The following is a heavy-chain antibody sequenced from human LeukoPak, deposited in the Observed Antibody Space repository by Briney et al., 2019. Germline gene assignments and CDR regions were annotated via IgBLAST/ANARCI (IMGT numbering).Heavy chain of an antibody. CDR2: IKSKTDGGTT. Sequence: GGSLRLSCAASGFTFSNAWMSWVRQAPGKGLEWVGRIKSKTDGGTTDYAAPVKGRFTISRDDSKNTLYLQMNSLRAEDTAVYYCARVGGDGYNYYAFDIWGQGTMVTVSS. J-gene: IGHJ3*02. D-gene: IGHD5-24*01. CDR3: ARVGGDGYNYYAFDI. CDR1: GFTFSNAW. V-gene: IGHV3-15*01.